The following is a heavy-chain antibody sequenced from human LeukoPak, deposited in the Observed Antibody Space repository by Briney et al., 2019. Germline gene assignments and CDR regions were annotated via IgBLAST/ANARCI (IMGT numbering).Heavy chain of an antibody. CDR2: ILSKTSGGTT. Sequence: GGSLRLSCAASGFTVSSNYMGWVRQAPGKGLEWVGRILSKTSGGTTDYATPVKGRFTISRDDSKNMLYLHMNSLQIEDTAVYYCADYYASGSYPPWGQGTLVTVSS. V-gene: IGHV3-15*01. J-gene: IGHJ5*02. CDR3: ADYYASGSYPP. CDR1: GFTVSSNY. D-gene: IGHD3-10*01.